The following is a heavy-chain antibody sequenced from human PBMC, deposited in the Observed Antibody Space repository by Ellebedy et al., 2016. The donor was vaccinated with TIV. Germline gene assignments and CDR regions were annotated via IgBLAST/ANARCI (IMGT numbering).Heavy chain of an antibody. Sequence: SETLSLTCTVSGGSISSDDYYWTWIRQPPGKGLEWIGYIYYSGSTYYNPSLKSRVTISVDTSKNQFSLKLSSVTAADTAVYYCARVGSPWGMDVWGQGTTVTVSS. CDR1: GGSISSDDYY. CDR2: IYYSGST. V-gene: IGHV4-30-4*01. CDR3: ARVGSPWGMDV. J-gene: IGHJ6*02.